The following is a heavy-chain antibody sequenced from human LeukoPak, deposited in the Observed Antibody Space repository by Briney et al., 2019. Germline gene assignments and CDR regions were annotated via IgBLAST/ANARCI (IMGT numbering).Heavy chain of an antibody. Sequence: GESLKISCKGSGYSFTSYWIGWVRQMPGKGLEWMGIIYPGDSDTRYSPSFQGQVTISADKSISTAYLQWSSLKASDTAMYYCARLSGDYGSGSGKPNWFDPWGQGTLVTVSS. CDR1: GYSFTSYW. D-gene: IGHD3-10*01. J-gene: IGHJ5*02. CDR2: IYPGDSDT. CDR3: ARLSGDYGSGSGKPNWFDP. V-gene: IGHV5-51*01.